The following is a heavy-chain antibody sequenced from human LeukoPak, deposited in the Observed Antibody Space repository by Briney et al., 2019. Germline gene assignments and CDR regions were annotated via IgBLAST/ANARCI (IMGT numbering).Heavy chain of an antibody. CDR2: TYHRSTWYD. CDR1: GDSVSSNNAV. Sequence: SQTLSLTCAISGDSVSSNNAVWNWIRQSPSRGLEWLGRTYHRSTWYDDYVVSVRSRLTITPDISKNQVSLQLNSVTPEDTAVYYCTRGDRYYGMDVWGQGTTVTVSS. V-gene: IGHV6-1*01. D-gene: IGHD1-14*01. J-gene: IGHJ6*02. CDR3: TRGDRYYGMDV.